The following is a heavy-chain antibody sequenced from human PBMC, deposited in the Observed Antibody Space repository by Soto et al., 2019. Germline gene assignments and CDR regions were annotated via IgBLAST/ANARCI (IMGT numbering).Heavy chain of an antibody. CDR1: GGTFSSYA. Sequence: SVKVSCKASGGTFSSYAISWVRQAPGQGLEWMGGIIPIFGTANYAQKFQGRVTITADESTSTAYMELGSLRSEDTAVYYCAREREGYCSSTSCRAFDYWGQGTLVTVYS. CDR2: IIPIFGTA. V-gene: IGHV1-69*13. D-gene: IGHD2-2*01. J-gene: IGHJ4*02. CDR3: AREREGYCSSTSCRAFDY.